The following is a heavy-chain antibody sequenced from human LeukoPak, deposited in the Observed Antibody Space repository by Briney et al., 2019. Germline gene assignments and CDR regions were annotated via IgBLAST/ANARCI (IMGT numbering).Heavy chain of an antibody. D-gene: IGHD3-10*01. CDR1: GFTFSSYW. Sequence: GGSLRLSCAASGFTFSSYWMSWVRQAPGKGLEWVANIKQDGSEKYYVDSVKGRFTISRDNAKKSLDLQMNSLRAEDTAVYYCARERVGNVRGISHDAFDVWGQGTRVTVAS. V-gene: IGHV3-7*01. J-gene: IGHJ3*01. CDR2: IKQDGSEK. CDR3: ARERVGNVRGISHDAFDV.